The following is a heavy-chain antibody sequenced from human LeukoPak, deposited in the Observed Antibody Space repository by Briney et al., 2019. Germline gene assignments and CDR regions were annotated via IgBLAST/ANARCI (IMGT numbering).Heavy chain of an antibody. V-gene: IGHV3-21*01. D-gene: IGHD2-15*01. CDR3: ARSPQLDIVVVVAAIDY. J-gene: IGHJ4*02. CDR1: EFTFSSCS. Sequence: GGSLRLSCAASEFTFSSCSMNWVRQAPGKGLEWVSSISSSSSYIYYADSVKGRFTISRDNAKNSLYLQMNSLRAEDTAVYYCARSPQLDIVVVVAAIDYWGQGTLVTVSS. CDR2: ISSSSSYI.